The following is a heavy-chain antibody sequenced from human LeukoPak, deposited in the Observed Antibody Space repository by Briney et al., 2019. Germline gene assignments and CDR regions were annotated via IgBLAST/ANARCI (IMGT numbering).Heavy chain of an antibody. D-gene: IGHD6-13*01. CDR2: INHSGST. J-gene: IGHJ4*02. Sequence: SETLSLTCAVYGGSFSGYYWSWIRQPPGKGLEWIGEINHSGSTTYNPSLKSRVTISVDTSKNQFPLKLSSVTAADTAVCFCARCEDGSLFYYLGQGTLGTGSS. V-gene: IGHV4-34*01. CDR3: ARCEDGSLFYY. CDR1: GGSFSGYY.